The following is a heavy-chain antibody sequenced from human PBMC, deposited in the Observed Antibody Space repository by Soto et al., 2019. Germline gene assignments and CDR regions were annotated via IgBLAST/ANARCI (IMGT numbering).Heavy chain of an antibody. V-gene: IGHV1-69*12. J-gene: IGHJ4*02. D-gene: IGHD3-10*01. CDR3: ARDGKITMVREVFGGGYFDY. Sequence: QVQLVQSGAEVKKPGSSVKVSCKASGGTFSSYAISWVRQAPGQGLEWMGGIIPIFGTANYAQKFQGRVTITADESTSTAYLELSSVRSEETAVYYCARDGKITMVREVFGGGYFDYWGQGTLVTVSS. CDR2: IIPIFGTA. CDR1: GGTFSSYA.